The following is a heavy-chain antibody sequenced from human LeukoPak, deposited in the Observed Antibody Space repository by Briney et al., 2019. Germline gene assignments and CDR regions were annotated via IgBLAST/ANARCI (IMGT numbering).Heavy chain of an antibody. Sequence: ASVEVSCKASGGTFSSYAISWVRQAPGQGLEWMGGIIPIFGTANYAQKFQGRVTITADESTSTAYMELSSLRSEDTAVYYCARASTAMVTQPFDYWGQGTLVTVSS. CDR1: GGTFSSYA. CDR2: IIPIFGTA. J-gene: IGHJ4*02. CDR3: ARASTAMVTQPFDY. V-gene: IGHV1-69*13. D-gene: IGHD5-18*01.